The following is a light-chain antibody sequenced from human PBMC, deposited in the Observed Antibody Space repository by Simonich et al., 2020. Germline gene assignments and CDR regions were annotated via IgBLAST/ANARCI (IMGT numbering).Light chain of an antibody. CDR2: DVS. J-gene: IGLJ3*02. CDR3: CSYAGSSTLV. V-gene: IGLV2-23*02. CDR1: SSNIGRNY. Sequence: QSVLTQPPSASGTPVQRVTISCSGSSSNIGRNYVYWYQQLPGTAPKLMIYDVSKRPSGVSNRFSGSKSGNTASLTISGLQAEDEADYYCCSYAGSSTLVFGGGTKLTVL.